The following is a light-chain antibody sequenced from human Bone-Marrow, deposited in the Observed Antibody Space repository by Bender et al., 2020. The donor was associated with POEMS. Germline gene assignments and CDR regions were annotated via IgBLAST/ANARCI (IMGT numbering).Light chain of an antibody. Sequence: PPSVSVSPVQTATITCSGEKLGEEYACWYQQKPGQSPVVVIYQDTKRPSGIPERFSGSTSGNTASLTISGTQTMDEADYYCQSWGSNTAVFGGGTKLTVL. V-gene: IGLV3-1*01. J-gene: IGLJ2*01. CDR2: QDT. CDR1: KLGEEY. CDR3: QSWGSNTAV.